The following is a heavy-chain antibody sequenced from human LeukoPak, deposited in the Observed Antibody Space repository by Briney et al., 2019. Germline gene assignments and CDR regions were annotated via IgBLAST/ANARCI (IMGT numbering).Heavy chain of an antibody. Sequence: PSETLSLTCAVYGGSFSGYYWSWIRQPPGKGLEWIGEINHSGSTNYNPSLKSRVTISVDTSKNQFSLKLSSVTAADTAVYYCARGITAADSWVDPWGQGTLVTVSS. CDR1: GGSFSGYY. D-gene: IGHD6-13*01. CDR2: INHSGST. CDR3: ARGITAADSWVDP. J-gene: IGHJ5*02. V-gene: IGHV4-34*01.